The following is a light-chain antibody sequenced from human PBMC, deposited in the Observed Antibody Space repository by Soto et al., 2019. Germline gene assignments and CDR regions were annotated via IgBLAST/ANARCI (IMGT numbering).Light chain of an antibody. CDR1: QSLLHSNGYSY. CDR3: MQVLQSLYS. Sequence: EIVMTQSPRSLSVTPGEPASISCRSSQSLLHSNGYSYLDWYLQKPGQSPQLLIYLGSNRASGVPDMFSGSGSGTDFTLRISRVEAEDVGVYYCMQVLQSLYSFGQGTKLEIK. V-gene: IGKV2-28*01. J-gene: IGKJ2*03. CDR2: LGS.